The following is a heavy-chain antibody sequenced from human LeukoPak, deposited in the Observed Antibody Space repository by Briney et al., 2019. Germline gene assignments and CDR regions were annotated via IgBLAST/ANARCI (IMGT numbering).Heavy chain of an antibody. CDR1: GGSFSGYY. CDR2: INHSGST. J-gene: IGHJ4*02. V-gene: IGHV4-34*01. Sequence: SETLSLTCAVYGGSFSGYYWSWIRQPPGKGPEWIGEINHSGSTNYNPSLKSRVTISVDTSKNQSSLKLSSVTAADTAVYYCARVSVRYWGIDYWGQGTLVTVSS. D-gene: IGHD3-16*01. CDR3: ARVSVRYWGIDY.